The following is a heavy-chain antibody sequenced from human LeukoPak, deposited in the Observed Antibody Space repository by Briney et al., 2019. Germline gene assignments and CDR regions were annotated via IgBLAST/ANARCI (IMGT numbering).Heavy chain of an antibody. CDR2: INPSGGST. J-gene: IGHJ4*02. D-gene: IGHD3-3*01. CDR3: ARFFWSGYYAEFDY. V-gene: IGHV1-46*03. CDR1: GYTFTSYG. Sequence: ASVKVSCKASGYTFTSYGISWVRQAPGQGLEWMGIINPSGGSTSYAQKFQGRVTMTRDTSTSTVYMELSSLRSEDTAVHYCARFFWSGYYAEFDYWGQGTLVTVSS.